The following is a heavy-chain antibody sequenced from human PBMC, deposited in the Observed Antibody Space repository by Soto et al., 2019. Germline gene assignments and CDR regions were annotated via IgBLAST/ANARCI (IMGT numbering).Heavy chain of an antibody. J-gene: IGHJ6*02. CDR2: IMPISGTA. CDR3: ARSQGSSTSLEIYYYYYYGMDV. D-gene: IGHD2-2*01. Sequence: QVQLVQSGAEVKKPGSSVKVSCKASGGTFSSYAISWVRQAPGQGLEWVGGIMPISGTANYAQKFQGRVTITADKSTSTAYMELSSLRSEDTAVYYCARSQGSSTSLEIYYYYYYGMDVWGQGTTVTVSS. V-gene: IGHV1-69*06. CDR1: GGTFSSYA.